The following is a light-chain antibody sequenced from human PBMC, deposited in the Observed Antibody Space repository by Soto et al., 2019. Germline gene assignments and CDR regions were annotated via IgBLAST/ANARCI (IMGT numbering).Light chain of an antibody. CDR2: GAS. CDR1: QDISTN. V-gene: IGKV3-15*01. Sequence: EIVMTQSPATLSVSPGERATLSCRASQDISTNLAWYQQKPGQAPRLLIYGASTRATGIPARFSGSGSGTQFTLTISSLQSEDFAVYYCQQYDNWLRTFGRGTKVEIK. CDR3: QQYDNWLRT. J-gene: IGKJ1*01.